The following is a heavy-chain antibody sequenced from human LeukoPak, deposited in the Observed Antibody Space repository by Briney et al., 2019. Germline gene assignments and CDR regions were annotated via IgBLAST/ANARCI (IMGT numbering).Heavy chain of an antibody. CDR3: AAAPIEMQQRGFDY. CDR2: IVVGSGNT. D-gene: IGHD5-24*01. J-gene: IGHJ4*02. CDR1: GFTFTSSA. V-gene: IGHV1-58*01. Sequence: SVKVSCKASGFTFTSSAVQWVRQARGQRLEWIGWIVVGSGNTNYAQKFQERVTITRDMSTSTAYMELSSLRSEDTAVYYCAAAPIEMQQRGFDYWGQGTLVTVSS.